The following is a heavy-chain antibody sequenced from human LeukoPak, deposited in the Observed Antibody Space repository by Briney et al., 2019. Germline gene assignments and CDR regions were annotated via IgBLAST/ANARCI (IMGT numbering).Heavy chain of an antibody. Sequence: SETLSLTCTVSGGSISTYYWTWIRQPPGKGLEWIGYIYYTGDTDYNPSLKSRVTMSVDTSKNQFSLKLSSVTAADTAVYYCAREYRGKRITIFGVVPGGYYYTDVWGKRTTVTVSS. J-gene: IGHJ6*03. CDR2: IYYTGDT. D-gene: IGHD3-3*01. V-gene: IGHV4-59*12. CDR1: GGSISTYY. CDR3: AREYRGKRITIFGVVPGGYYYTDV.